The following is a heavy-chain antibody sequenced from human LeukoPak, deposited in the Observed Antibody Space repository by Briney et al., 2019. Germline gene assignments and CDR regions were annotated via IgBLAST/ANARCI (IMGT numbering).Heavy chain of an antibody. CDR1: GFSFSAYA. CDR3: AKDLEQLDYFDY. J-gene: IGHJ4*02. V-gene: IGHV3-23*01. D-gene: IGHD6-13*01. Sequence: PRGSLRLSCAASGFSFSAYAMSWVRQAPDKGLEWVSSISGSGGSTYYADSVKGRFTISRDNSKNTLFLQMNSLRAEDTAVYYCAKDLEQLDYFDYWGQGTLVTVSS. CDR2: ISGSGGST.